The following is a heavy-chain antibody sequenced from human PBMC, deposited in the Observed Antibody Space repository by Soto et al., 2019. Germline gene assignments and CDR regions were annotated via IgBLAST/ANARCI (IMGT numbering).Heavy chain of an antibody. CDR2: ISASGVST. J-gene: IGHJ4*02. CDR3: ARDPSTGFADC. V-gene: IGHV3-23*01. D-gene: IGHD3-9*01. Sequence: EVQLLESGGGLVQPGGSRRLSCAASGFTFSSYSMSWVRQAPGRGLEWVSSISASGVSTYYADSVKGRFTISRDNSKNTLYLQINSLRAEDTAVYYCARDPSTGFADCWGQGTLVTVSS. CDR1: GFTFSSYS.